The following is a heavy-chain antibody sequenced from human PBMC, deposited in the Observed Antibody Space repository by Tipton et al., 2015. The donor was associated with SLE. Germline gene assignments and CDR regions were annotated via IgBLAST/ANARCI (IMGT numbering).Heavy chain of an antibody. Sequence: QLVQSGAEVKKPGASVKVSCKASGYTFTTYGISWVRQAPGQGLEWMGWMNPDTDQTGYAQKFQGRVTMTRDTSTSTAYMELSSLTSDDTAVYYCARSGDLDFWGQGTQVTVSS. CDR3: ARSGDLDF. J-gene: IGHJ4*02. CDR1: GYTFTTYG. CDR2: MNPDTDQT. V-gene: IGHV1-8*02. D-gene: IGHD7-27*01.